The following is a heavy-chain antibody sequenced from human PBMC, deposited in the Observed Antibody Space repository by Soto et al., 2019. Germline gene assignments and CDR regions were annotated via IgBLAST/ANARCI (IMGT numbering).Heavy chain of an antibody. V-gene: IGHV4-34*01. CDR3: ASIVAARPTAYYYYGMDV. Sequence: ASETLSLTCAVCGGSFSGYYWSWIRQPPGKGLEWIGEINHSGSTNYNPSLKSRVTISVDTSKNQFSLKLSSVTAADTAVYYCASIVAARPTAYYYYGMDVWGQGTTVTVSS. CDR1: GGSFSGYY. D-gene: IGHD6-6*01. CDR2: INHSGST. J-gene: IGHJ6*02.